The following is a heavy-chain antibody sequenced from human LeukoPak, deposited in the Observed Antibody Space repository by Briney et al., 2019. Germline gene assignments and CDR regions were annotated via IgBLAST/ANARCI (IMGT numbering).Heavy chain of an antibody. CDR3: ARGLGTINFDY. CDR2: IYSSETT. CDR1: GGSSSSYY. J-gene: IGHJ4*02. Sequence: SETLSLTCTVSGGSSSSYYWSWIRQPAGKGLEWIGRIYSSETTNYNPSLKSRVTMSVDTSKYQISLKLSSVTAADTAVYYCARGLGTINFDYWGQGTLVTVSS. D-gene: IGHD1-7*01. V-gene: IGHV4-4*07.